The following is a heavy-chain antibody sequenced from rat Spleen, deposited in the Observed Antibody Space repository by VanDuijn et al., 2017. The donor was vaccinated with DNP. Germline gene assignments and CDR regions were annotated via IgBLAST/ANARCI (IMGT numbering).Heavy chain of an antibody. Sequence: EVQLVESGGGLVQPGRSLKLSCAASGFTFSDYYMAWVRQAPTKGLEWVAYISYDGGSTYNGDSVKCRFTISRDMAKSTLYLQMNSLKSEDMATYYCSRHVLPLRVWDYWGQGVTVTVSS. CDR3: SRHVLPLRVWDY. V-gene: IGHV5-22*01. CDR1: GFTFSDYY. CDR2: ISYDGGST. J-gene: IGHJ2*01. D-gene: IGHD1-4*01.